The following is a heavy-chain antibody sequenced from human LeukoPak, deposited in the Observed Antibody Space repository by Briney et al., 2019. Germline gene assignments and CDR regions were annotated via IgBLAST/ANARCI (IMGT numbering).Heavy chain of an antibody. CDR2: IYYDGST. CDR3: ARGRVSSSTWYSTYYYYFYMDV. D-gene: IGHD1-1*01. Sequence: SETLSLTYNVSGGSISRYYWTWIRQPPGKGLEWIGYIYYDGSTNYSPTLESRVAISADTSKNQFSLKVHSVTAADTAVYFCARGRVSSSTWYSTYYYYFYMDVWGKGTTVTVSS. V-gene: IGHV4-59*01. J-gene: IGHJ6*03. CDR1: GGSISRYY.